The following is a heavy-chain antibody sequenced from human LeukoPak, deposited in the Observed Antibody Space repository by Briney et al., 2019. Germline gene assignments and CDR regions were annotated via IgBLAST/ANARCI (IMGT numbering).Heavy chain of an antibody. J-gene: IGHJ5*02. CDR2: ISGSGGST. Sequence: PGGSLRLSCAASGFTFSSYAMSWVRQAPGTGLEWVSAISGSGGSTYYADSVKGRFTISRDNSKNTLYLQMNSLRAEDTAVYYCAKDGWGLVTPSAWFDPWGQGTLVTVSS. V-gene: IGHV3-23*01. CDR1: GFTFSSYA. D-gene: IGHD4-23*01. CDR3: AKDGWGLVTPSAWFDP.